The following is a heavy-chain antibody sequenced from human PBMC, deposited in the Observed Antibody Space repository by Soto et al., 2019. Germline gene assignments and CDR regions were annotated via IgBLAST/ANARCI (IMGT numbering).Heavy chain of an antibody. V-gene: IGHV2-5*02. CDR3: VHRSGRGGNSWLPGH. J-gene: IGHJ4*02. CDR2: IYWDDDK. CDR1: GFSLSTSEMG. Sequence: QITLKESGPTLVKPTQTLTLTCTFSGFSLSTSEMGVGWIRQPPGKALEWLALIYWDDDKRYSPSLKSRLTITKDTSKNRVVLTMTNMDPVDTATYYCVHRSGRGGNSWLPGHWGQGTLVTVSS. D-gene: IGHD5-12*01.